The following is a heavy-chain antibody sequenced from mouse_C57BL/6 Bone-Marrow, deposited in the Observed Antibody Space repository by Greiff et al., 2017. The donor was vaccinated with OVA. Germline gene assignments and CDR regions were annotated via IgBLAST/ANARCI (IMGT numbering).Heavy chain of an antibody. CDR3: SRVGCNAMDY. CDR1: GYTFTSSW. J-gene: IGHJ4*01. Sequence: QVQLQQPGAELVMPGASVKLSCKASGYTFTSSWMHWVKQRPGHGLAWIGEIDPSASYTNSNQMFTGQSTLPVHTSSRTSFMHLRSLTSWASAVFYCSRVGCNAMDYWGQVTSVTVSS. V-gene: IGHV1-69*01. CDR2: IDPSASYT.